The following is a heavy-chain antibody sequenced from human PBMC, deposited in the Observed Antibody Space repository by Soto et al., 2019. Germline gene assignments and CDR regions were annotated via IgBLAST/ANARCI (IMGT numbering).Heavy chain of an antibody. CDR2: IYYSGST. J-gene: IGHJ4*02. V-gene: IGHV4-59*08. CDR1: GGSISSYY. CDR3: ARLEGLATISYYFDF. D-gene: IGHD3-9*01. Sequence: SETLSLTCTVSGGSISSYYWSWIRQPPGKGLEWIGYIYYSGSTNYNPSLKSRVTISVDKSRSQFSLKLNSVTAADSAVYFCARLEGLATISYYFDFWGPGALVTVSS.